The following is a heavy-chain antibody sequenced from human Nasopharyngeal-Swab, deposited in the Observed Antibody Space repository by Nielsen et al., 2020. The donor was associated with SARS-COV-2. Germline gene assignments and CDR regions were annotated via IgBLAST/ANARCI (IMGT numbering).Heavy chain of an antibody. J-gene: IGHJ3*02. D-gene: IGHD1-1*01. CDR3: ARGVRYNWNPDAFDI. CDR2: IWYDGSNK. V-gene: IGHV3-33*01. Sequence: WILQPPGKGLEWVAVIWYDGSNKYYADSVKGRFTISRDNSKNTLYLQMNSLRAEDTAVYYCARGVRYNWNPDAFDIWGQGTMVTVSS.